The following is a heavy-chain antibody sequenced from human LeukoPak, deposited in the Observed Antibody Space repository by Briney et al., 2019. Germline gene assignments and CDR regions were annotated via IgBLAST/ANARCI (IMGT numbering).Heavy chain of an antibody. CDR3: ARGDCGGDCYLAYYYGMDV. CDR2: IKQDGSEK. CDR1: GFTFRSYW. J-gene: IGHJ6*02. V-gene: IGHV3-7*01. D-gene: IGHD2-21*02. Sequence: QSGGSLRLSCVVSGFTFRSYWMSWVRQAPGKGLEWVANIKQDGSEKYYVDSVKGRFTISRDNASNSLFLEMKSLRAEDTAVYYCARGDCGGDCYLAYYYGMDVWGQGTTVTVSS.